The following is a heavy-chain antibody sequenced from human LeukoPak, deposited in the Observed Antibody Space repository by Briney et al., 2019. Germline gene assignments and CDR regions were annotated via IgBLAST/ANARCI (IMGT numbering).Heavy chain of an antibody. Sequence: SVKVSCXASGGTFSSYAISWVRLAPGQGLEWMGGIIPIFGTANYAQKFQGRVTVTTDESTSTAYMELSSLRSEDTAVYYCAREGPSTPGFLGAFDIWGQGTMVTVSS. J-gene: IGHJ3*02. V-gene: IGHV1-69*05. D-gene: IGHD2-15*01. CDR3: AREGPSTPGFLGAFDI. CDR1: GGTFSSYA. CDR2: IIPIFGTA.